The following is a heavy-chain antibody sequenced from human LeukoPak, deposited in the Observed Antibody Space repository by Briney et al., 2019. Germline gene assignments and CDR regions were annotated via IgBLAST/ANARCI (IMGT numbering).Heavy chain of an antibody. Sequence: GGSLRLSCAASGNYWMHWVRQVPGKGLEWVSAISGSGGSTYYADSVKGRFTISRDNSKNTLYLQMNSLRAEDTAVYYCAGNYYDSSGYGDYWGQGTLVTVSP. J-gene: IGHJ4*02. CDR3: AGNYYDSSGYGDY. CDR2: ISGSGGST. V-gene: IGHV3-23*01. D-gene: IGHD3-22*01. CDR1: GNYW.